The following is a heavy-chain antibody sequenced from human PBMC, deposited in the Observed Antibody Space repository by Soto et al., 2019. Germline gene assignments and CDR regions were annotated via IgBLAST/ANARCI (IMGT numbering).Heavy chain of an antibody. CDR2: INPSGSCP. Sequence: QVHLVQSGAEVKKPGASVKVSCKASGYTFTSFYIHWVRQAPGQGLEWMGIINPSGSCPTYPQKFQGRVTMTRDTSTSTVYLELSSLRSEDTAVYYCARSPGDYFDYWGQGTLVTVSS. J-gene: IGHJ4*02. CDR3: ARSPGDYFDY. CDR1: GYTFTSFY. V-gene: IGHV1-46*01. D-gene: IGHD3-10*01.